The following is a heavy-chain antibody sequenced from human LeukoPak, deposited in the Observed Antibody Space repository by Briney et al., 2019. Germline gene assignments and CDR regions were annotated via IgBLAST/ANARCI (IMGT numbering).Heavy chain of an antibody. CDR3: ARVAKDCGGDCFSDY. CDR2: ISYDGSNK. Sequence: GGSLRLSCAASGFTFSSYAMHWVRQAPGKGLEWVAVISYDGSNKYYADSVKGRFTISRDNSKNILYLQINNLRAEDSAVYYCARVAKDCGGDCFSDYWGQGTLVTVSP. D-gene: IGHD2-21*02. V-gene: IGHV3-30*14. CDR1: GFTFSSYA. J-gene: IGHJ4*02.